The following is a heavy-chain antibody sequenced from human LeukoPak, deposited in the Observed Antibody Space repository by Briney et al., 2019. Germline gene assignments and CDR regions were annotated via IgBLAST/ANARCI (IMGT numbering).Heavy chain of an antibody. CDR2: INAGNGNT. Sequence: ASVKVSCKASGYTFTSYAMHWVRQAPGQRLEWMGWINAGNGNTKYSQKFQGRVTITRDTSASTAYMELSSLRSEDTAVYYCARPRVATISFDYWGQGTLVTVSS. D-gene: IGHD5-12*01. CDR3: ARPRVATISFDY. CDR1: GYTFTSYA. J-gene: IGHJ4*02. V-gene: IGHV1-3*01.